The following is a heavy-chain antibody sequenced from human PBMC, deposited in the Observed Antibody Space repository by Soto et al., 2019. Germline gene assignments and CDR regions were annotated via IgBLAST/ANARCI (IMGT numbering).Heavy chain of an antibody. J-gene: IGHJ6*02. CDR3: ASGYDILTGYPRGDYYGMDV. CDR2: IYYSGST. CDR1: GASISGYH. D-gene: IGHD3-9*01. V-gene: IGHV4-59*04. Sequence: PSETLSLTCTVSGASISGYHWSWIRQFPGKELEWLGCIYYSGSTYYNPSLKSRVTISVDTSKNQFSLKLSSVTAADTAVYYCASGYDILTGYPRGDYYGMDVWGQGTTVTVSS.